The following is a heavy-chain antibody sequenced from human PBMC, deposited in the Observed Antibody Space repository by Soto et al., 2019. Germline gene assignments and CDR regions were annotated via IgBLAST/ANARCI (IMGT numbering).Heavy chain of an antibody. CDR3: AKAMVVVTAISGGGGFDK. CDR2: ISYDGSNK. Sequence: GGSLRLSCAASGFTFSSYGMHWVRQAPGKGLEWVAVISYDGSNKYCADSVKGRFTISRDNSRNTLYLQMNSLRAEDTAVYYCAKAMVVVTAISGGGGFDKWGQGTLVTVS. D-gene: IGHD2-21*02. V-gene: IGHV3-30*18. CDR1: GFTFSSYG. J-gene: IGHJ3*02.